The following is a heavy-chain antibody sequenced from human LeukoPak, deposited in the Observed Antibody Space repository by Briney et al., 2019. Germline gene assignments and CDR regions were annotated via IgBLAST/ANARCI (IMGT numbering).Heavy chain of an antibody. CDR3: AAGGGYCSSTSCYMAATENQNWFDP. Sequence: ASVKVSCKASGYTFTGYYMHWVRQAPGQGLEWMGWINPNSGGTNYAQKFQGRVTMTRDTSISTAYMELRSLRSDDTAVYYCAAGGGYCSSTSCYMAATENQNWFDPWGQGTLVTVSS. J-gene: IGHJ5*02. V-gene: IGHV1-2*02. D-gene: IGHD2-2*02. CDR1: GYTFTGYY. CDR2: INPNSGGT.